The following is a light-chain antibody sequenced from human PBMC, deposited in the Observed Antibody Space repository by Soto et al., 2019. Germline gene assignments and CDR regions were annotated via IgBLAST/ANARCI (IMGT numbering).Light chain of an antibody. V-gene: IGKV1-8*01. Sequence: AIRMTQSPTSLSASTGDRVTITGRASQYISSHVAWYQQKPGKGPKLLIYAASTLQSGVPSRFSGSGSGTDFTLTISSLQSEDFAVYYCQQNDNWPGTFGQGTKVDTK. CDR1: QYISSH. J-gene: IGKJ1*01. CDR3: QQNDNWPGT. CDR2: AAS.